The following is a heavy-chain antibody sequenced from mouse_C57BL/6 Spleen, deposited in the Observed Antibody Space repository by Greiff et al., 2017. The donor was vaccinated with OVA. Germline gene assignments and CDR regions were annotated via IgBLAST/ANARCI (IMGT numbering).Heavy chain of an antibody. D-gene: IGHD3-2*02. CDR2: ILPGSGST. J-gene: IGHJ2*01. CDR3: VRRGSTGEYYFDY. CDR1: GYTFTGYW. Sequence: QVQLKESGAELMKPGASVKLSCKATGYTFTGYWIEWVKQRPGHGLEWIGEILPGSGSTNYNEKFKGKDTFTADTSSNTAYRQLSSLTTEDSAIDYCVRRGSTGEYYFDYWGQGTTLTVSS. V-gene: IGHV1-9*01.